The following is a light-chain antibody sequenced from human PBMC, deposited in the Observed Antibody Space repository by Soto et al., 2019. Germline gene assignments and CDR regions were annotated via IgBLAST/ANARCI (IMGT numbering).Light chain of an antibody. CDR3: RSYAGSKSLVV. CDR2: EIS. J-gene: IGLJ3*02. V-gene: IGLV2-8*01. Sequence: QSALTQPPSASGSPGQSVTISCTGTSTNVGGDNYVSWYQQLPGKAPKLIIYEISKRPSGVPDRFSGSKSGNTASLTVTGLQAEDEADYYCRSYAGSKSLVVFGGGTKLTVL. CDR1: STNVGGDNY.